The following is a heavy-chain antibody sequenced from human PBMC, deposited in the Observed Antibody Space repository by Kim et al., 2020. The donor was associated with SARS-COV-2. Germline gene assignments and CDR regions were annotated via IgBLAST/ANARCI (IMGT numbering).Heavy chain of an antibody. CDR3: ALRDSSGYLTIKGAFDI. J-gene: IGHJ3*02. CDR2: INPSGGST. CDR1: GYTFTSYY. Sequence: ASVKVSCKASGYTFTSYYMHWVRQAPGQGLEWMGIINPSGGSTSYAQKFQGRVTMTRDTSTSTVYMELSSLRSEDTAVYYCALRDSSGYLTIKGAFDIWGQGTMVTVSS. D-gene: IGHD3-22*01. V-gene: IGHV1-46*01.